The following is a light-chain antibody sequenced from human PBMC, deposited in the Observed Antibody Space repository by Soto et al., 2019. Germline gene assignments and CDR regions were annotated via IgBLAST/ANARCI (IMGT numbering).Light chain of an antibody. V-gene: IGKV3D-20*02. CDR3: QQRSNWPPT. J-gene: IGKJ5*01. Sequence: EVVLTQSPGTLSLSPGERATLSCRASQSVSSNYLACYQQRPGQAPRLLIYGASSRATGIPDRFSGSGSGTDFTLTISSLEPEDFAVYYCQQRSNWPPTFGQGTRLEIK. CDR2: GAS. CDR1: QSVSSNY.